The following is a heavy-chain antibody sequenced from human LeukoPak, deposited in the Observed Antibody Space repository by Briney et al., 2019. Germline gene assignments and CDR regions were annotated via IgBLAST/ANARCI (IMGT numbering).Heavy chain of an antibody. D-gene: IGHD6-13*01. Sequence: GGSLRLSCAVSGFTFDTFAMHWVRQAPGKGLEWVSGISWNSGDKGYADSVKGRFTISRDNAKNSLYLQMNSLGPEDTALYYCAKDEGGSSRWYGAFDIWGQGTMVTVSS. CDR3: AKDEGGSSRWYGAFDI. CDR1: GFTFDTFA. J-gene: IGHJ3*02. CDR2: ISWNSGDK. V-gene: IGHV3-9*01.